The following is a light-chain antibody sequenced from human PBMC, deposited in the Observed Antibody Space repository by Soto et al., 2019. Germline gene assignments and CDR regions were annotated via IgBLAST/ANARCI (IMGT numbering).Light chain of an antibody. CDR3: CSYAGSSTWV. CDR1: SSDVGSYTL. J-gene: IGLJ3*02. Sequence: QSALTQPASVSGSPGQSITISCTGTSSDVGSYTLVSWYQQNPGKAPKFMIYEDTKRPSGVSNRFSGSKSGNTASLTISGLQAEDESAYYCCSYAGSSTWVFGGGTKVTVL. CDR2: EDT. V-gene: IGLV2-23*01.